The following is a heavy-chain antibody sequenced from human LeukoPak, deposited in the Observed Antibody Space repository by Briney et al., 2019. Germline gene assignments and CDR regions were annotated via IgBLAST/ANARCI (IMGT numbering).Heavy chain of an antibody. CDR1: GFTFSSYW. V-gene: IGHV3-7*01. Sequence: SGGSLRLSCTASGFTFSSYWMSWVRQAPGKGLEWVANIKQDGSEKYYVDSVKGRFTISRDNAKNSLYLQMNSLRAEDTAVYYCARGVKSAIGKWNYVWFDPWGQGTLVTVAS. J-gene: IGHJ5*02. CDR2: IKQDGSEK. D-gene: IGHD1-7*01. CDR3: ARGVKSAIGKWNYVWFDP.